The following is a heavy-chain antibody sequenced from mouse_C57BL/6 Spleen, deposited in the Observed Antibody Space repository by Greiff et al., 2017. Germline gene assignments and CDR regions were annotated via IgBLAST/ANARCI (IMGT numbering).Heavy chain of an antibody. J-gene: IGHJ2*01. CDR1: GYSFTSGYD. D-gene: IGHD4-1*01. Sequence: EVKLQESGPGMVKPSQSLSLPCTVSGYSFTSGYDWHSIRHFPGNKLEWMGYISYSGSTNYNPSLKSRISITHDTSNNHFFLMLNSVTTEDTATYYSARASLGHFDYWGQGTTLTVSS. V-gene: IGHV3-1*01. CDR2: ISYSGST. CDR3: ARASLGHFDY.